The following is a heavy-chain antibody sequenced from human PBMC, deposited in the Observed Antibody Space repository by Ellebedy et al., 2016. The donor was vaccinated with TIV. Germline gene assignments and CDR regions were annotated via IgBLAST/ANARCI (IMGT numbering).Heavy chain of an antibody. D-gene: IGHD4-17*01. J-gene: IGHJ1*01. V-gene: IGHV4-39*07. CDR3: ARGPAKGVTTY. CDR2: IDYSGTT. CDR1: GGSVTTCNYY. Sequence: GSLRLSCSVTGGSVTTCNYYWGWVRQPPGKGLEWIGSIDYSGTTYYNPSRKSRATLSRDTSQNQFSLKLISMTAADTAVYYCARGPAKGVTTYWGQGTLVTVSS.